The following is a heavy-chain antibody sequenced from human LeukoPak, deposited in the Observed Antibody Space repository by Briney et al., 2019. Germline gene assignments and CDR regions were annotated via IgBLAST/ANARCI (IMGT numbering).Heavy chain of an antibody. Sequence: SETLSLTCTVSGGSISGYYLTWIRQPPGKGLEWIGYIYSSGSTKYNPSLKSRVTISVDTSKNQFSLKLSSVTAADTAVYYCASFYCSGGSCYQYFSYYYMDVWGKGTTVTISS. CDR1: GGSISGYY. CDR3: ASFYCSGGSCYQYFSYYYMDV. V-gene: IGHV4-59*12. J-gene: IGHJ6*03. CDR2: IYSSGST. D-gene: IGHD2-15*01.